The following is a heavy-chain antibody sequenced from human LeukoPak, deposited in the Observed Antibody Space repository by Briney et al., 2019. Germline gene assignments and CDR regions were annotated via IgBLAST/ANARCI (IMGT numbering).Heavy chain of an antibody. CDR3: ARLVGAATDPFDY. V-gene: IGHV4-39*01. CDR1: GGSISSRSYY. J-gene: IGHJ4*02. Sequence: PSETLSLTCTVSGGSISSRSYYRGWIRQPPGKGLEWIASIYYSGSTYYNPSLKSRVTISIDTSKNQFSVKLSSVTAADTAVYYCARLVGAATDPFDYWGQGTLVTVSS. CDR2: IYYSGST. D-gene: IGHD1-26*01.